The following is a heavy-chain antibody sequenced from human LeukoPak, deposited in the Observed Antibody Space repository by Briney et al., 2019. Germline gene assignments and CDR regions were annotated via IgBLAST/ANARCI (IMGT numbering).Heavy chain of an antibody. Sequence: GGPLRISCAASGFTSSSYWMSWVRQAPGKGLEWVANIKQDGSEKYYVDSVKGRFTISRDNAKNSLYLQMNSLRAEDTAVYYCARDRGSSGWYEFDYWGQGTLVTV. CDR2: IKQDGSEK. CDR3: ARDRGSSGWYEFDY. D-gene: IGHD6-19*01. V-gene: IGHV3-7*01. J-gene: IGHJ4*02. CDR1: GFTSSSYW.